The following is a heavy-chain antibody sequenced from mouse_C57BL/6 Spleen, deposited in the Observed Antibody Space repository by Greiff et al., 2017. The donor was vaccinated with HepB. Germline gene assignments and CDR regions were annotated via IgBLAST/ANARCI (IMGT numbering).Heavy chain of an antibody. Sequence: DVMLVESGGGLVQPGGSMKLSCAASGFTFSDAWMDWVRQSPEKGLEWVAEIRNKANNHATYYAESVKGRFTISRDDSKSSVYLQMNSLRAEDTGIYYCTRTAQATYAMDYWGQGTSVTVSS. CDR1: GFTFSDAW. J-gene: IGHJ4*01. CDR2: IRNKANNHAT. CDR3: TRTAQATYAMDY. D-gene: IGHD3-2*02. V-gene: IGHV6-6*01.